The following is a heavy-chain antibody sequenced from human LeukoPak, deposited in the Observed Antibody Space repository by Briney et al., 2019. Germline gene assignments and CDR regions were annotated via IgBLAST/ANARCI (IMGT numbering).Heavy chain of an antibody. J-gene: IGHJ4*02. Sequence: RASVKVSCKAFGYTFTSYHMHWVRQAPGQGLEWMGIINPSGGSTSYAQKFQGRVTMTRDMSTSTVYMELSSLRSEDTAVYYCAREGIVVVPVFDYWGQGTLVTVSS. V-gene: IGHV1-46*01. CDR3: AREGIVVVPVFDY. CDR2: INPSGGST. CDR1: GYTFTSYH. D-gene: IGHD2-2*01.